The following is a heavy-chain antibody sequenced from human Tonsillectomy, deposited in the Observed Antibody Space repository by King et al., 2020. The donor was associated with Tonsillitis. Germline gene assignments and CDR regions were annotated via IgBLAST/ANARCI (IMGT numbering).Heavy chain of an antibody. J-gene: IGHJ6*02. D-gene: IGHD2-15*01. Sequence: QLQESGSGLVKPSQTLSLTCAVSGGSISSGGYSWSWIRQPPGKGLEWIGYIYHNGSTDYNPSLKSRVTISVDRSKNQFSLKLSSVTAADTAVYYCASCGGSCFAYGMDVWGQGTTVTVSS. V-gene: IGHV4-30-2*01. CDR1: GGSISSGGYS. CDR2: IYHNGST. CDR3: ASCGGSCFAYGMDV.